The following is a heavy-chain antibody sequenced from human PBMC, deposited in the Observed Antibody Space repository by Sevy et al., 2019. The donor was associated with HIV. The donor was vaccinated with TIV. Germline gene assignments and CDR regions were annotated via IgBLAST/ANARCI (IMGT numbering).Heavy chain of an antibody. V-gene: IGHV3-30*04. CDR2: ISHNGRNQ. CDR3: ARFMGYCSGGRCSIIDF. Sequence: GGSLRLSCAASGFSLSDHAVSWVRQTPGKGLEWLAVISHNGRNQYYADSVKGRFTISKDDSKNTLYLQLNSLRAEDTAVYYCARFMGYCSGGRCSIIDFWGQGTLVTVSS. D-gene: IGHD2-15*01. CDR1: GFSLSDHA. J-gene: IGHJ4*02.